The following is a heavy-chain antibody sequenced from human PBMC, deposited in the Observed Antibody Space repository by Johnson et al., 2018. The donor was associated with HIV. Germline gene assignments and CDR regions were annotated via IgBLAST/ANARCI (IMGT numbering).Heavy chain of an antibody. Sequence: VQLVESGGGVVRPGGSLRLSCAASGFTFDDYGMSWVRQAPGKGLEWVSYISSSTNTIYSADSVKGRFTISRDNAKNSLALQMNSLRAEDTAVYYCVRVWKWLQLRGDDAYDFWGQGTKVTVSS. CDR3: VRVWKWLQLRGDDAYDF. J-gene: IGHJ3*01. D-gene: IGHD5-24*01. CDR1: GFTFDDYG. V-gene: IGHV3-48*04. CDR2: ISSSTNTI.